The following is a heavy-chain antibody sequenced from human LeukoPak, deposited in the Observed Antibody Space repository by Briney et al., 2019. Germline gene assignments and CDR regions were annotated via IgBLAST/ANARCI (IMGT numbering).Heavy chain of an antibody. CDR3: ASEPQRGYSGYAHFDY. J-gene: IGHJ4*02. V-gene: IGHV1-2*02. CDR2: INPNSGGT. Sequence: ASVKVSCKASGYTFTGYYMHWVRQAPGQGLEWMGWINPNSGGTNYAQKFQGRVTMTRDTSISTAYMELSRLRSDDTAVYYCASEPQRGYSGYAHFDYWGQGTLVTVSS. D-gene: IGHD5-12*01. CDR1: GYTFTGYY.